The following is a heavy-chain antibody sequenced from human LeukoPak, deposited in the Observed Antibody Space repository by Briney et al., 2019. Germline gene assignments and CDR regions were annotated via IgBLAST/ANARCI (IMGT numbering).Heavy chain of an antibody. D-gene: IGHD2-2*01. CDR3: ARDLLYPRRMVVPAEDYYYMDV. Sequence: SETLSLTCTVSGGSISSYYWSWIRQPPGKGLEWIGYIYYSGSTNYNPSLKSRVTISVDTSKNQFSLKLSSVTAADTAVYYCARDLLYPRRMVVPAEDYYYMDVWGKGTTVTVSS. CDR2: IYYSGST. CDR1: GGSISSYY. J-gene: IGHJ6*03. V-gene: IGHV4-59*01.